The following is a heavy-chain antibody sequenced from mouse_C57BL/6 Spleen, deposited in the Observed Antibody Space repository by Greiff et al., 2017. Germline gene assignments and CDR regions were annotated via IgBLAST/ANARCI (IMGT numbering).Heavy chain of an antibody. CDR2: INPNNGGT. D-gene: IGHD1-1*01. J-gene: IGHJ3*01. Sequence: VQLQQSGPELVKPGASVKISCKASGYTFTDYYMNWVKQSHGKSLEWIGDINPNNGGTSYNQKFKGKATLTVDKSSSTAYMELRSLTSEDSAVYYCASTPHYGSSYEFAYWGQGTLVTVSA. CDR1: GYTFTDYY. CDR3: ASTPHYGSSYEFAY. V-gene: IGHV1-26*01.